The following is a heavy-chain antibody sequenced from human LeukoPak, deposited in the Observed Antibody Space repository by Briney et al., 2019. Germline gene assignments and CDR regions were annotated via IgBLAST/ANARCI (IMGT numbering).Heavy chain of an antibody. CDR2: IYYSGYT. Sequence: SETLSLTCTVSGGSISSSSYYWGWIRQPPGKGLEWIGTIYYSGYTYYNPSLKSRVTISVDKYKNQFSLKLSSVTAADTAVYYCARVGVGGWSYFDYWGQGTLVTVSS. J-gene: IGHJ4*02. CDR3: ARVGVGGWSYFDY. CDR1: GGSISSSSYY. V-gene: IGHV4-39*07. D-gene: IGHD6-19*01.